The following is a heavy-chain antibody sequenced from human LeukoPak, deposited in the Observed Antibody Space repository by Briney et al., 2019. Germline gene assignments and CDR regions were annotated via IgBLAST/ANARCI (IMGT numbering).Heavy chain of an antibody. CDR1: GFTFSSYA. Sequence: GGSLRLSCSASGFTFSSYAMHWVRQAPGKGLEYVSAISSNGGSTYYADSVKGRFTISRDNSKNTLYLQMSSLRAEDTAVYYCVKAEPGMRDAFDIWGQGTMVTVSS. J-gene: IGHJ3*02. CDR3: VKAEPGMRDAFDI. D-gene: IGHD6-13*01. CDR2: ISSNGGST. V-gene: IGHV3-64D*09.